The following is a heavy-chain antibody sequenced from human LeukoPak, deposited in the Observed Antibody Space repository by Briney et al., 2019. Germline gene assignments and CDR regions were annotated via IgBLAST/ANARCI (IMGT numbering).Heavy chain of an antibody. V-gene: IGHV1-2*02. CDR3: ARDRVGLGMNWFDP. J-gene: IGHJ5*02. Sequence: ASVKVSCKASGYTFTGYYMHWVRQAPGQDPEWMGWVNPNSGGTRYAQKFQGRVTMTSDTSITTVYMELTNLKSDDAAVYYCARDRVGLGMNWFDPWGQGTFVTVSS. CDR1: GYTFTGYY. CDR2: VNPNSGGT. D-gene: IGHD7-27*01.